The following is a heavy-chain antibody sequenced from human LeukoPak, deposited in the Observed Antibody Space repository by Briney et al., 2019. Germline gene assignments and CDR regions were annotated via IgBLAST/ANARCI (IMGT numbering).Heavy chain of an antibody. D-gene: IGHD2-2*01. CDR1: GYTFTSSG. CDR3: SLGYCSSTSCYVFDY. V-gene: IGHV1-18*01. Sequence: ASVKVSCKASGYTFTSSGISWVRPAPGQGLGWMGWISAYNGNTNYAQKLQGRVTMTTDTSTSTAYMELRSLRSDDTAVYYCSLGYCSSTSCYVFDYWGQGTLVTVSS. CDR2: ISAYNGNT. J-gene: IGHJ4*02.